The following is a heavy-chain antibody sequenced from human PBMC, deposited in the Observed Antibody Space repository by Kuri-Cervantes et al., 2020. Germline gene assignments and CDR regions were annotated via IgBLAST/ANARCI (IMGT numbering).Heavy chain of an antibody. Sequence: GESLKISCAASGFSFDDYAMHWVRQAPGKGLEWVSGINWNGGSSGYADSVKGRFTISRDNSKNTLYLQMNSLRAKDTAVYYCAKGWGEDYYYYYYYMDVWGKGTTVTVSS. J-gene: IGHJ6*03. D-gene: IGHD3-10*01. V-gene: IGHV3-20*04. CDR3: AKGWGEDYYYYYYYMDV. CDR2: INWNGGSS. CDR1: GFSFDDYA.